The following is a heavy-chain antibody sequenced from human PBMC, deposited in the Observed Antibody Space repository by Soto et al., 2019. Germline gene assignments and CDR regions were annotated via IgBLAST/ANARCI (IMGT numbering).Heavy chain of an antibody. Sequence: QVQLVQSGAEVKKPGASVKVSCKASGYTFTSFDISWVRQATGQGLEWMGWMSPNSGNTGYAQRFQGRVAMTRNTSISTAYMELSSLRSEDTAVYYCARRLERRGFYSYFYMDVWGKGTTVTVSS. CDR2: MSPNSGNT. CDR1: GYTFTSFD. D-gene: IGHD1-1*01. J-gene: IGHJ6*03. CDR3: ARRLERRGFYSYFYMDV. V-gene: IGHV1-8*01.